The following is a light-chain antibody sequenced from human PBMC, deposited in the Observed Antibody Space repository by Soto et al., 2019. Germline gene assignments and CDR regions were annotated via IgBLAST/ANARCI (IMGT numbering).Light chain of an antibody. CDR2: GAS. J-gene: IGKJ3*01. Sequence: ERVMTQSPATLSVSQGERATLSCRASQSVGSNLAWYQQKPDQAPRLLIFGASSRATGVPARFSGSGSGTEFTLTINSLQSEDFAVYFCQQDDNWPLTFGPGTKVDIK. CDR3: QQDDNWPLT. CDR1: QSVGSN. V-gene: IGKV3-15*01.